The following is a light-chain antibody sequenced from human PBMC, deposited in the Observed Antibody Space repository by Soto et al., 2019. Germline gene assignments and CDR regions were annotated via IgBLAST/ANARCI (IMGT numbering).Light chain of an antibody. CDR3: QQSYSTPST. CDR2: ATS. CDR1: QSISSY. Sequence: DIQMTQSPSSLSASVGDRVTITCRASQSISSYLTWYQQKPGKAPKLLIYATSSLQSGVPSRFIGRGSVTDFTLTISSLQPEDFATYYCQQSYSTPSTFGPGTKVDIK. J-gene: IGKJ3*01. V-gene: IGKV1-39*01.